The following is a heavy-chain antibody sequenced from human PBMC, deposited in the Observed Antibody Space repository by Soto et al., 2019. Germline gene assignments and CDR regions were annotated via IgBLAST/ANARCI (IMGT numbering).Heavy chain of an antibody. V-gene: IGHV4-59*10. CDR2: IYSSGGT. CDR3: ARSSHKESWFDP. D-gene: IGHD2-2*01. CDR1: AGSFSHYY. Sequence: SETLSLTCAVYAGSFSHYYWNWIRQSPGKGLEWIGRIYSSGGTNYNPSLRSRVTMSVDTSKNQFSLKLNSVTAADTAVYYCARSSHKESWFDPWGQGTLVT. J-gene: IGHJ5*02.